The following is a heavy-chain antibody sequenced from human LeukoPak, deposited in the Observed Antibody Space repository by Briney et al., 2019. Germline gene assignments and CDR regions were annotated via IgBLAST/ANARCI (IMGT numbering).Heavy chain of an antibody. CDR1: GFTFSSYE. D-gene: IGHD2/OR15-2a*01. V-gene: IGHV3-48*03. Sequence: QPGGSLRLSCAASGFTFSSYEMNWVRQAPGQGLEWVSHSSSSGSTRYYAESVKGRFTISRDNAKNTLYLQMNSLRDDDTAVYYCARDWFHAIDYWGQGTLVTVSS. CDR2: SSSSGSTR. J-gene: IGHJ4*02. CDR3: ARDWFHAIDY.